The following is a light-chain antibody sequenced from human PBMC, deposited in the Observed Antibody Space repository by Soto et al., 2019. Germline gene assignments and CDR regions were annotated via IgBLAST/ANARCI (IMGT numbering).Light chain of an antibody. CDR3: QQRSYWPGT. J-gene: IGKJ2*01. CDR2: DAS. V-gene: IGKV3-11*01. Sequence: EIVLTQSPATLSVSPGERATLSCRASQSVSNFLAWYQQKPGQAPRVIIYDASTRATGIPARFSGSGSGTDFTLTISSLEPEDFAVYYCQQRSYWPGTFGQGTKLDIK. CDR1: QSVSNF.